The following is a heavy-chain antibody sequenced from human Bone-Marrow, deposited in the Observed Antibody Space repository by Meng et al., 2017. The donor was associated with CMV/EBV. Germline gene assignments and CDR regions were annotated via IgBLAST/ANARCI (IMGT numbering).Heavy chain of an antibody. D-gene: IGHD3-3*01. V-gene: IGHV3-30*02. CDR1: GFTFSSYG. CDR2: IRFDGSNK. Sequence: GGSLRPSGAASGFTFSSYGMHWVRQAPGKGLEWVSFIRFDGSNKYNAYSVKGRFTISRDNSKNTLYLQMNSLRAEDTAAYYCAKENGDFWSGSGEYYFDYWGQGTLVTFSS. CDR3: AKENGDFWSGSGEYYFDY. J-gene: IGHJ4*02.